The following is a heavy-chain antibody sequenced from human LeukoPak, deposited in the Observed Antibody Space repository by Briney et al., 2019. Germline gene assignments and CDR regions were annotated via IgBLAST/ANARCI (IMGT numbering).Heavy chain of an antibody. Sequence: GGSLRLSCAASGFTFSSYAMHWVRQAPGKGLEWVAVISYDGSNKYYADSVKGRFTISRDNSKNTLYLQMNSLRAEDTAVYYCARDSEGRFDYWGQGTLVTLSS. CDR2: ISYDGSNK. CDR3: ARDSEGRFDY. J-gene: IGHJ4*02. V-gene: IGHV3-30*01. CDR1: GFTFSSYA.